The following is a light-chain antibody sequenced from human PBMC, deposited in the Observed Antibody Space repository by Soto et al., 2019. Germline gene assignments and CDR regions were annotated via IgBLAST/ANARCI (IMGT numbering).Light chain of an antibody. CDR1: QSLSTW. CDR3: QQYNSYS. CDR2: DAS. Sequence: DIQVTQSAPSLSASVGDRVTITCRASQSLSTWMAWYQQKPGQAPKLLVYDASTLQSGVASRFSGSGSGTEFTLTISSLQPDDFATYYCQQYNSYSFGQGTKVDIK. V-gene: IGKV1-5*01. J-gene: IGKJ1*01.